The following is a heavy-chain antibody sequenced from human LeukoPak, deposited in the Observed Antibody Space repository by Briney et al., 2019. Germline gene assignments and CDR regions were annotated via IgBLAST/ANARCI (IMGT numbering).Heavy chain of an antibody. CDR1: GFTFDDYA. J-gene: IGHJ5*02. V-gene: IGHV3-9*01. Sequence: PGGSLRLSCAASGFTFDDYAMHWVRQAPGKGLEWVSGISWNSGSIGYADSVKGRFTISRGNAKNSLYLQMNSLRAEDTALYYCAKDTSSSWENDWFDPWGQGTLVTVSS. CDR3: AKDTSSSWENDWFDP. CDR2: ISWNSGSI. D-gene: IGHD6-13*01.